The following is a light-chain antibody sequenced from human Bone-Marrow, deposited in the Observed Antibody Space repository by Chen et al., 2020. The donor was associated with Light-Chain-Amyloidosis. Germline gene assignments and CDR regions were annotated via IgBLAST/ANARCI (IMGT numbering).Light chain of an antibody. Sequence: EIVLTQSPGTLSLSPGEGANLSCRASQTISSNYLTWYQQNFGQALRLLIYGSSSRATGIPDKFTGSGSGTDVTLTINRLEPGDFAVYYCQQYRTSPLTFGGGTKVEIK. CDR2: GSS. V-gene: IGKV3-20*01. CDR3: QQYRTSPLT. J-gene: IGKJ4*01. CDR1: QTISSNY.